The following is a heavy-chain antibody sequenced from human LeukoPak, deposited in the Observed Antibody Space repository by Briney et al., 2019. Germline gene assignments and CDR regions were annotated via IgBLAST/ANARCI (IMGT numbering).Heavy chain of an antibody. J-gene: IGHJ4*02. Sequence: PGGSLRLSCAASGFTFSSYGMHWVRQAPGKGLEWVAVISYDGSNKYYADSVKGRFTISRDNSKNTVHLQMNSLRAEDTAMYYCARRAGDYSHPYDYCGQGTLVTVSS. CDR2: ISYDGSNK. D-gene: IGHD3-22*01. CDR1: GFTFSSYG. CDR3: ARRAGDYSHPYDY. V-gene: IGHV3-30*03.